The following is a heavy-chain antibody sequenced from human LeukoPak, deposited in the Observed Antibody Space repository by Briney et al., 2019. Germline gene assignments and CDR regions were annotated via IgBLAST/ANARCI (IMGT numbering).Heavy chain of an antibody. CDR3: ARGDGSGSYYPIIDY. CDR2: ITDSGST. CDR1: GGSFSGYY. J-gene: IGHJ4*02. V-gene: IGHV4-34*01. Sequence: SETLSLTCAVYGGSFSGYYWSWIRQPPGKGLEWIGEITDSGSTNYNPSLKSRVTISVDTSKNQFSLKLSSVTAADTAVYYCARGDGSGSYYPIIDYWGQGTLVTVSS. D-gene: IGHD3-10*01.